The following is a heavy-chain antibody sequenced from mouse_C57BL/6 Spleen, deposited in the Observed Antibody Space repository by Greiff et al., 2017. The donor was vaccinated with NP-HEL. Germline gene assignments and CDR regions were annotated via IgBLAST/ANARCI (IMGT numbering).Heavy chain of an antibody. CDR3: ARDKGYYYGTSYFDV. Sequence: EVNVVESEGGLVQPGSSMKLSCTASGFTFSDYYMAWVRQVPEKGLEWVANINYDGSSTYYLDSLKSRFIISRDNAKNILYLQMSSLKSEDTATYYCARDKGYYYGTSYFDVWGTGTTVTVSS. CDR1: GFTFSDYY. D-gene: IGHD1-1*01. CDR2: INYDGSST. J-gene: IGHJ1*03. V-gene: IGHV5-16*01.